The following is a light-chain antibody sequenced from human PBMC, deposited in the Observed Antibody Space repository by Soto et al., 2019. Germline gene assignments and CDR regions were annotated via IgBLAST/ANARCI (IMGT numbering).Light chain of an antibody. CDR1: QSVGSN. V-gene: IGKV3-15*01. CDR3: QQSNDWPPAPT. Sequence: EIVMTQSPATLSVSPGERATLSCRASQSVGSNLAWYQQKPGQAPRLLIYGTSNRATGIPDRFSGSGSGTEFTLPISSLQSEDFAVYYCQQSNDWPPAPTYGGGAKVEIK. J-gene: IGKJ4*01. CDR2: GTS.